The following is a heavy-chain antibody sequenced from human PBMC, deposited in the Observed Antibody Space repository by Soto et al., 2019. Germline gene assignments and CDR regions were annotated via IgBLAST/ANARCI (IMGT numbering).Heavy chain of an antibody. J-gene: IGHJ6*02. D-gene: IGHD3-10*01. CDR3: ARLHYGSGSGDYYYGMDV. Sequence: QVQLVESGGGVVQPGRSLRLSCAASGFTFSSYAMHWVRQAPGKGLEWVAVISYDGSNKYYADSVKGRFTISRDNSKNTLYLQMNSLRAEDTAVYYCARLHYGSGSGDYYYGMDVWGQGTTVTVSS. V-gene: IGHV3-30-3*01. CDR1: GFTFSSYA. CDR2: ISYDGSNK.